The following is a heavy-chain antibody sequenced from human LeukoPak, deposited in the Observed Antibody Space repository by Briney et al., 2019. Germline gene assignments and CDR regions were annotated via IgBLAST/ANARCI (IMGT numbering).Heavy chain of an antibody. CDR1: GFTFDDYA. J-gene: IGHJ4*02. CDR2: ISWNSGSI. Sequence: GRSLRLSCAASGFTFDDYAMHWVRQAPGKGLEWVSGISWNSGSIGYADSVKGRFTISRDNAKNSLYLQMNSLRVEDTAVYYCARDALTGSYAQPDCWGQGTLVTVSS. D-gene: IGHD1-26*01. CDR3: ARDALTGSYAQPDC. V-gene: IGHV3-9*01.